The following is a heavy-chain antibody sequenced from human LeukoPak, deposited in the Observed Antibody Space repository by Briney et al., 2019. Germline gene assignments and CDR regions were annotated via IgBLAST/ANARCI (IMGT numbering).Heavy chain of an antibody. CDR3: ARPSFSSGSYFDY. CDR1: GFTFSSYW. CDR2: IKQDGSEK. V-gene: IGHV3-7*01. D-gene: IGHD3-22*01. J-gene: IGHJ4*02. Sequence: PGGSLRLSCAASGFTFSSYWMSWVRQAPGKGLEGGANIKQDGSEKYYVDSVKGRFTISRDNAKNSLYLQMNSLRAEDTAVYFCARPSFSSGSYFDYWGQGTLVTVSS.